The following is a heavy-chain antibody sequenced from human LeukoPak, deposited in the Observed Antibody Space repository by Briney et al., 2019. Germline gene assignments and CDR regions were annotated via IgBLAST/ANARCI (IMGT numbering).Heavy chain of an antibody. V-gene: IGHV3-72*01. CDR2: TRNKANSYTT. CDR3: ARGVSSPLDY. D-gene: IGHD6-6*01. Sequence: GGSLRLSCAASGFTVSSHYMDWVRQAPGKGLEWVGRTRNKANSYTTEYAASVKGRFTISRDDSKNSLYLQMNSLKTEDTAMYYCARGVSSPLDYWGQGTLVTVSS. J-gene: IGHJ4*02. CDR1: GFTVSSHY.